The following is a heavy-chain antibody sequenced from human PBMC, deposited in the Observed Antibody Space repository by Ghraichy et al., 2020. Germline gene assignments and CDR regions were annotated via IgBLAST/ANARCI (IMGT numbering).Heavy chain of an antibody. CDR1: GGSISSSSYY. V-gene: IGHV4-39*01. CDR2: IYYSGST. CDR3: ARHAYYDFWSGYYGFDY. D-gene: IGHD3-3*01. J-gene: IGHJ4*02. Sequence: SETLSLTCTVSGGSISSSSYYWGWIRQPPGKGLEWIGSIYYSGSTYYNPSLKSRVTISVDTSKNQFSLKLSSVTAADTAVYYCARHAYYDFWSGYYGFDYWGQGTLVTVSS.